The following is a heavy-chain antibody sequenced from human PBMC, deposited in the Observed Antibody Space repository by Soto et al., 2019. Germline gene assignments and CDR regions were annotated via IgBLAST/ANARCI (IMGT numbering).Heavy chain of an antibody. Sequence: SCEALLVTISSDAMCWVRQAPGQGLEWIAWINPYTGNTNYAQKVQGRVTMTTETSTSTAYLELRSLRSDDTAAYYCARGNYDILTGSPPRYYYYVMAFLGQGTTVTV. D-gene: IGHD3-9*01. CDR1: LVTISSDA. V-gene: IGHV1-18*01. CDR3: ARGNYDILTGSPPRYYYYVMAF. CDR2: INPYTGNT. J-gene: IGHJ6*02.